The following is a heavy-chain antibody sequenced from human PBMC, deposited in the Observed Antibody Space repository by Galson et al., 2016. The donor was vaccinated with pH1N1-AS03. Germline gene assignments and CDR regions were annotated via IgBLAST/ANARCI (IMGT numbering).Heavy chain of an antibody. CDR3: ARDEYSDYDTYYYGMDV. D-gene: IGHD5-12*01. V-gene: IGHV3-7*01. CDR2: IKQDGSET. Sequence: SLRLSCAASGFTFSNYWMTWVRQAPGKGLEWVANIKQDGSETYYVDSVKGRFTISRDNAKDSLYLQMNNLRAEDTAVYYCARDEYSDYDTYYYGMDVWGQGTTVTVSS. CDR1: GFTFSNYW. J-gene: IGHJ6*02.